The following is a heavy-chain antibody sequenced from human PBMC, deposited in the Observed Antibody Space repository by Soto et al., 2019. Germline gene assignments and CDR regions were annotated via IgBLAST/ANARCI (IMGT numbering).Heavy chain of an antibody. CDR3: ARDQFDSYGPNGGLDY. D-gene: IGHD5-18*01. CDR1: GYTFTSYG. CDR2: ISAYNGNT. J-gene: IGHJ4*02. V-gene: IGHV1-18*01. Sequence: QVQLVQSGAEVKKPGASVKVSCKASGYTFTSYGISWVRQAPGQGLEWMGWISAYNGNTNYAQKLQGRVTMTTDTSTRTAYMELRSLRSADTAVYYCARDQFDSYGPNGGLDYWGQGTLVTVSS.